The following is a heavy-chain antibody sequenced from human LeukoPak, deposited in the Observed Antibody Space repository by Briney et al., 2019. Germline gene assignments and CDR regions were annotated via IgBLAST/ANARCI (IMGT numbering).Heavy chain of an antibody. Sequence: KTSETLSLTCTVSGGSISSYYWSWIRQPPGKGLEWIGYIYYSGSTNYNPSLKSRVTISVDTSKNQFSLKLSSVTAADTAVYYCARHGDLDAFDIWGQGTMVTVSS. CDR1: GGSISSYY. V-gene: IGHV4-59*08. J-gene: IGHJ3*02. D-gene: IGHD3/OR15-3a*01. CDR2: IYYSGST. CDR3: ARHGDLDAFDI.